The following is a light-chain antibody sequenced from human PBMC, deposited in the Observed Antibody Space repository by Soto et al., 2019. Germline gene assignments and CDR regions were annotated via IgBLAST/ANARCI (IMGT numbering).Light chain of an antibody. CDR3: QQSYRSPLN. J-gene: IGKJ3*01. Sequence: DIQMTQSPLSLSASVGESVTITCRASQNISHFLKWYQQKPGKPPRLLIFGTSNLQSGVPSRFRGSRSATDFSLTISGLQPEDFSTSICQQSYRSPLNFGPGTRVA. V-gene: IGKV1-39*01. CDR2: GTS. CDR1: QNISHF.